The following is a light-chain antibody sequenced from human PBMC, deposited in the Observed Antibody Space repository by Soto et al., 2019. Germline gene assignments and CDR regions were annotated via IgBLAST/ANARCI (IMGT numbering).Light chain of an antibody. J-gene: IGKJ2*01. CDR3: QQYNNWPSYT. Sequence: EIVLTQSPATLSLSPGERATLSCRASQSVSSYLAWYQQKPGQAPRLLIYDASNRATGIPARFSGSGSGTDLTLTISSLEPEDFAVYYCQQYNNWPSYTFGQGTKLQIK. CDR2: DAS. V-gene: IGKV3-11*01. CDR1: QSVSSY.